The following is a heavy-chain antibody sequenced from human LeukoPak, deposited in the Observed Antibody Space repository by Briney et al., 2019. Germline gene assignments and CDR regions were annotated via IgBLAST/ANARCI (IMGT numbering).Heavy chain of an antibody. D-gene: IGHD3-10*01. J-gene: IGHJ6*02. CDR2: ISGSGGNT. CDR3: AKVGGKAMVRGVIISQYYYYGMDV. V-gene: IGHV3-23*01. Sequence: PGGSLRLSCAASGFTFSSYAMSWVRQAPGKGLEWVSAISGSGGNTYYADSVKGRFTISRDNSKNTLYLQMNSLRAEDTAVYYCAKVGGKAMVRGVIISQYYYYGMDVWGQGTTVTVSS. CDR1: GFTFSSYA.